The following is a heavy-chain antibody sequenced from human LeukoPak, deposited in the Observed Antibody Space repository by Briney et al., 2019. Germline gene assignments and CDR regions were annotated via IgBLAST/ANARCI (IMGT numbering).Heavy chain of an antibody. V-gene: IGHV3-48*01. CDR3: ARKDLTVTTYYFDY. CDR1: GFTFSNYH. D-gene: IGHD4-17*01. CDR2: ISDTTSSI. J-gene: IGHJ4*02. Sequence: GGSLRLSCAASGFTFSNYHMNWVRQAPGKGLEWISYISDTTSSIYYADSVKGRFTISRDNSKNTLYLQMNSLRAEDTAVYYCARKDLTVTTYYFDYWGQGTLVTVSS.